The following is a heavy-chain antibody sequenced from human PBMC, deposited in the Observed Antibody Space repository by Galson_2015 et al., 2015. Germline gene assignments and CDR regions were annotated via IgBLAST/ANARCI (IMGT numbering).Heavy chain of an antibody. CDR1: GFTFSSYA. V-gene: IGHV3-30-3*01. CDR3: ARDMRFYFDSSGYSYYYYGMDV. CDR2: ISYDGSNK. D-gene: IGHD3-22*01. Sequence: SLRLSCAASGFTFSSYAMHWVRQAPGTGLESAAAISYDGSNKYYADSVKGRFTISRDNSKNTLYLQLNSLRAGDTAVYYCARDMRFYFDSSGYSYYYYGMDVWGQGTTVTVSS. J-gene: IGHJ6*02.